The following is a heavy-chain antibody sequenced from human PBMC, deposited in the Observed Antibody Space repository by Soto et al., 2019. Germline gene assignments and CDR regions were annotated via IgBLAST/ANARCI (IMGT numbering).Heavy chain of an antibody. D-gene: IGHD2-15*01. CDR2: IYYSGST. J-gene: IGHJ4*01. V-gene: IGHV4-59*01. CDR3: ARDAGGPYDH. CDR1: GGSISSYY. Sequence: SETLSLTCTVSGGSISSYYWSWIRQPPGKGLEWIGSIYYSGSTNYNPSLKSRVTMSADTSKDQFSLKLNSVTAADTAVYYCARDAGGPYDHWGPGXLVTVYS.